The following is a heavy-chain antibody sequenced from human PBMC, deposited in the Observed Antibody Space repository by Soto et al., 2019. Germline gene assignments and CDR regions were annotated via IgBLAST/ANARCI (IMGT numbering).Heavy chain of an antibody. CDR3: ARQTVEASAY. CDR1: GYTFTSYD. CDR2: MNPNSGNT. D-gene: IGHD2-15*01. V-gene: IGHV1-8*01. Sequence: QVQLVQSGAEVKKPGASVKVSCKASGYTFTSYDINWVRQATGQGLEWMGWMNPNSGNTGYAQKFQGRVTMTRNTSTSTADMEVRRVRAEDTAVYCCARQTVEASAYWGQGTLVIVSS. J-gene: IGHJ4*02.